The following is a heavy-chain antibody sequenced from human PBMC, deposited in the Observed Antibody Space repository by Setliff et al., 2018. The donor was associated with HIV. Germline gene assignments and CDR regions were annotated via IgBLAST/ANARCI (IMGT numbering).Heavy chain of an antibody. CDR2: ISGSGGST. CDR3: AADVPNFSDDYIPIDY. Sequence: GGSLRLSCAASGFTFSTYPMSWVRQAPGKGLEWVSGISGSGGSTYYADSVKGRFTISRDNSKNTLYLQMNSLRVEDTGVYYCAADVPNFSDDYIPIDYWGRGTLVTVSS. D-gene: IGHD4-4*01. V-gene: IGHV3-23*01. J-gene: IGHJ4*02. CDR1: GFTFSTYP.